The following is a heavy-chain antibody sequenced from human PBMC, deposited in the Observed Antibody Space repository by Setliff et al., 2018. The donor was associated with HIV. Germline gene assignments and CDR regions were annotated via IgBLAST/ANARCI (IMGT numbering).Heavy chain of an antibody. CDR2: IYYTGSTST. CDR1: GGSFSGQY. J-gene: IGHJ6*04. CDR3: ARDEALGQVRFMDV. V-gene: IGHV4-59*11. Sequence: SETLSLTCAVYGGSFSGQYWSWIRQPPGKGLEWVGYIYYTGSTSTNYNPSLKSRVTISLDTSKNQFSLKLRSVTAADTAVYYCARDEALGQVRFMDVWGKGTTVTVSS.